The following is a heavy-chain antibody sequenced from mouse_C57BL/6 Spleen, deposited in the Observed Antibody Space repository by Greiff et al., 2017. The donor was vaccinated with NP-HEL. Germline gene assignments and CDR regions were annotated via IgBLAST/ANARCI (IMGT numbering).Heavy chain of an antibody. CDR3: ARNYYGSRRDFDY. Sequence: EVNVVESGGGLVKPGGSLKLSCAASGFTFSDYGMHWVRQAPEKGLEWVAYISSGSSTIYYADTVKGRFTISRDNAKNTLFLQMTSLRSEDTAMYYCARNYYGSRRDFDYWGQGTTLTVSS. D-gene: IGHD1-1*01. CDR2: ISSGSSTI. V-gene: IGHV5-17*01. CDR1: GFTFSDYG. J-gene: IGHJ2*01.